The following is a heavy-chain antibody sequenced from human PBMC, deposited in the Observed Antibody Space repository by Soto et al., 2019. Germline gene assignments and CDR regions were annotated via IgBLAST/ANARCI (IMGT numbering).Heavy chain of an antibody. CDR1: GAALNSGNYY. CDR2: IYVTGAV. D-gene: IGHD2-15*01. CDR3: ARRGSATNNHKWFDP. V-gene: IGHV4-31*03. Sequence: SETLSLTCSVSGAALNSGNYYWSWIRQVPGKGLEWIGHIYVTGAVDYNPSLRGRITISHDTSERQFSLNLRLVTAADTVFYYCARRGSATNNHKWFDPWGQGTLVTVSS. J-gene: IGHJ5*02.